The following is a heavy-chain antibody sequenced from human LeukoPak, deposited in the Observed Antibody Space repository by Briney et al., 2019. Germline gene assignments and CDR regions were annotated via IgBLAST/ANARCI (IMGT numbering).Heavy chain of an antibody. J-gene: IGHJ6*03. Sequence: PGGSLRLSCAASGLIFSNYGMNWVRQTPGKGLEWVANIKEDGSEKYYVDSVKGRFTISRDNAKNSLYLQMNSLRAEDTAVYYCARWGLTVTRPVYYYYYYMDVWGKGTTVTISS. V-gene: IGHV3-7*03. CDR2: IKEDGSEK. D-gene: IGHD4-17*01. CDR3: ARWGLTVTRPVYYYYYYMDV. CDR1: GLIFSNYG.